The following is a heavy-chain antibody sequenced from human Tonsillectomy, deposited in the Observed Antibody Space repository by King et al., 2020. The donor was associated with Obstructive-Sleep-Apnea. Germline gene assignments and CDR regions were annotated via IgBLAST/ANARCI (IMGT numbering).Heavy chain of an antibody. CDR3: AKFWRYFDWSLEYYFDY. D-gene: IGHD3-9*01. J-gene: IGHJ4*02. CDR2: ISWNMGSI. CDR1: GSPLVDYA. V-gene: IGHV3-9*01. Sequence: VQLVESGGGLLQPGRSLRLSCAAPGSPLVDYALPWVRQAPGKGLEWVSGISWNMGSIALADSVKGRFTISRDNAKNSLYLQMNSLRAEDTALYYCAKFWRYFDWSLEYYFDYWGQGTLVTVSS.